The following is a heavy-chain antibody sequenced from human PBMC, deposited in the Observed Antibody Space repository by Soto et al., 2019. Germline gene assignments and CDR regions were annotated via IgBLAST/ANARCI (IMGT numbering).Heavy chain of an antibody. CDR2: INSDGSST. V-gene: IGHV3-74*01. Sequence: GGSLRLSCAASGFTFSSYWMHWVRQAPGKGLVWVSRINSDGSSTSYADSVKGRFTISRDNAKNTLYLQMNSLRAEDTAVYYCARAGNLYYYYMDVWGKGTTVTVSS. D-gene: IGHD4-4*01. CDR3: ARAGNLYYYYMDV. CDR1: GFTFSSYW. J-gene: IGHJ6*03.